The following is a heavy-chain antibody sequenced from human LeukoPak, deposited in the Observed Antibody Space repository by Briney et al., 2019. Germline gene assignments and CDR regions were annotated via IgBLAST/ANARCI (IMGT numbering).Heavy chain of an antibody. CDR1: GYTFTSYG. J-gene: IGHJ4*02. Sequence: ASVKVSCKASGYTFTSYGISWVRQAPGQGLEWMGWISAYNGNTNYAQKLQGRVTMTTDTSTSTAYMELRSLRSDDTVVYYCALMVYAIGYFDYWGQGTLVTVSS. CDR2: ISAYNGNT. CDR3: ALMVYAIGYFDY. V-gene: IGHV1-18*01. D-gene: IGHD2-8*01.